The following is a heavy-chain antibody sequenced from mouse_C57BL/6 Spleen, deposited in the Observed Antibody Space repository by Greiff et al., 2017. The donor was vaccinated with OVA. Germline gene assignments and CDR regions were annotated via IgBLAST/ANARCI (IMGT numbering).Heavy chain of an antibody. CDR3: ARGYSNYDYAMDY. CDR2: INPSTGGT. J-gene: IGHJ4*01. V-gene: IGHV1-42*01. Sequence: VQLKQSGPELVKPGASVKISCKASGYSFTGYYMNWVKQSPEKSLEWIGEINPSTGGTTYNQKFKAKATLTVDKSSSTAYMQLKSLTSEDSAVYYCARGYSNYDYAMDYWGQGTSVTVSS. D-gene: IGHD2-5*01. CDR1: GYSFTGYY.